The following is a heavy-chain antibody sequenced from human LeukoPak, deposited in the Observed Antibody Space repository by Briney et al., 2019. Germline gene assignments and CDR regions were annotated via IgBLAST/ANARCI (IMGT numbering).Heavy chain of an antibody. Sequence: PSETLSLTCTVSGGSISGSDYYWGWIRQPPGKGLEWIGSIYYSGSTYYNSSLKSRVTISFDTSRNQFSLKLSSVTAADTALYYCARLFRGVGYWGQGTLVTVSS. CDR3: ARLFRGVGY. CDR1: GGSISGSDYY. V-gene: IGHV4-39*01. J-gene: IGHJ4*02. CDR2: IYYSGST. D-gene: IGHD3-16*01.